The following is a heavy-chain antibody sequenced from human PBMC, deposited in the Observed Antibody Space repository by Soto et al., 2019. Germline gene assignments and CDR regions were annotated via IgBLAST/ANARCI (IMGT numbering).Heavy chain of an antibody. J-gene: IGHJ4*01. Sequence: GGSLRLSCAASGFTFTNAWIYWVRQAPGKGLEWVGRIKSKTDGGTTDYAEPVKGRFAISRDDSNNMVYLQMNSLKIEDTAVYYCTTDSYSTIIIVRFDYWGHGTLVTVSS. CDR1: GFTFTNAW. CDR3: TTDSYSTIIIVRFDY. CDR2: IKSKTDGGTT. D-gene: IGHD3-22*01. V-gene: IGHV3-15*07.